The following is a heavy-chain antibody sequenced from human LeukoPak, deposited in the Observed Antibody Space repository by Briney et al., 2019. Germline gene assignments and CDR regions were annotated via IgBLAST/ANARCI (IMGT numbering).Heavy chain of an antibody. CDR2: IYSGGIT. J-gene: IGHJ5*02. D-gene: IGHD2-15*01. V-gene: IGHV3-66*01. CDR3: ASLYCSRGSCAFDV. CDR1: GFTISANY. Sequence: PGGSLRLSCAASGFTISANYMSWVRQSPGKGLEWVSLIYSGGITDYADSVKGRFTISKDNSKNTVFLQMNSLTAEDTALYYCASLYCSRGSCAFDVWGQGTLVTVSS.